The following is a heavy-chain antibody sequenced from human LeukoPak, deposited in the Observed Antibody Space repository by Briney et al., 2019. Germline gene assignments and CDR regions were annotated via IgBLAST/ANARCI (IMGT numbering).Heavy chain of an antibody. CDR3: ARVPRWRWLQLDAFDI. CDR1: GYTFTSYD. Sequence: ASVKVSCRASGYTFTSYDINWVRQATGQGLEWMGWMNPNSGNTGYARTFQGRVTMTTNTSISTAYMELSSLRSENTAVYYFARVPRWRWLQLDAFDIWGQGTMVTVSS. J-gene: IGHJ3*02. CDR2: MNPNSGNT. V-gene: IGHV1-8*01. D-gene: IGHD5-24*01.